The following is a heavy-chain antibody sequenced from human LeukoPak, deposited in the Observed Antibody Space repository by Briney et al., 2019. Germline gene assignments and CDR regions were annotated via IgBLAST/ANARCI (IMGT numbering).Heavy chain of an antibody. CDR1: GFTFSSYW. J-gene: IGHJ4*02. V-gene: IGHV3-74*01. CDR2: INSDGSST. Sequence: GGSLRLSCAASGFTFSSYWMHWVRQAPGKGLVWVSRINSDGSSTSYADSVKGRFTISRDNSKNTLYLQMISLRVEDTAMYYCAKDRTYSSSWYYFDYWGQGTLVTVSS. D-gene: IGHD6-13*01. CDR3: AKDRTYSSSWYYFDY.